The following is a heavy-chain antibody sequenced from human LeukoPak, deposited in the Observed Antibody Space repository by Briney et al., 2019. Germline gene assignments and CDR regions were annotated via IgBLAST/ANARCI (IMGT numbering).Heavy chain of an antibody. CDR1: GYTFTSYD. J-gene: IGHJ4*02. V-gene: IGHV1-18*01. CDR2: ISAYDGNT. CDR3: ARVRPTQCDYFDY. D-gene: IGHD5-24*01. Sequence: ASVKVSCKASGYTFTSYDINWVRQAPGQGLEWMGWISAYDGNTNYAQKLQGRVTMTTDTSTSTAYMELRSLRSDDTAVYYCARVRPTQCDYFDYWGQGTLVTVSS.